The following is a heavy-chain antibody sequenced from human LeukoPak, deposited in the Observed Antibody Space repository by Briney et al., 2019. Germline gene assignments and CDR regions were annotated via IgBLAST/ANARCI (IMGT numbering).Heavy chain of an antibody. J-gene: IGHJ4*02. CDR3: ARDPGYSSGWYSDY. D-gene: IGHD6-19*01. Sequence: ASVKVSCKVSGYTFTSYGISRVRQAPGQGLEWMGWISAYNGNTNYAQKLQGRVTMTTDTSTSTAYMELRSLRSDDTAVYYCARDPGYSSGWYSDYWGQGTLVTVSS. V-gene: IGHV1-18*01. CDR2: ISAYNGNT. CDR1: GYTFTSYG.